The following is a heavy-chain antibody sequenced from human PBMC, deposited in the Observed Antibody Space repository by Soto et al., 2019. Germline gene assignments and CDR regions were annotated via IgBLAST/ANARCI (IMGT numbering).Heavy chain of an antibody. V-gene: IGHV3-23*01. CDR2: ISGSGGST. Sequence: EVQLLESGGGLVQPGGSLRLSCAASGFTFSSYAMSWVRQAPGMGLEWVSAISGSGGSTYYADSVKGRFTISRDNSKNTLYLQMNSLRAEDTAVYYCAKLVYYDFWSGYYTGYYGMDVWGQGTTVTVSS. D-gene: IGHD3-3*01. J-gene: IGHJ6*02. CDR1: GFTFSSYA. CDR3: AKLVYYDFWSGYYTGYYGMDV.